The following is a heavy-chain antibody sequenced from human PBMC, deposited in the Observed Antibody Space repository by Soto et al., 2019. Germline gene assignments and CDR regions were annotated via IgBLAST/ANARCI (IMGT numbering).Heavy chain of an antibody. CDR2: INHSGST. J-gene: IGHJ6*03. Sequence: SQTLSLTCAVYGGSFRGYYWSWIRQPPGKGLEWIGEINHSGSTNYNPSLKSRVTISVDTSKNQFSLKLSSVTAADTAVYYCARANSLVLFLGWSGYYMDVWGKGTTVTVSS. D-gene: IGHD3-3*01. CDR1: GGSFRGYY. V-gene: IGHV4-34*01. CDR3: ARANSLVLFLGWSGYYMDV.